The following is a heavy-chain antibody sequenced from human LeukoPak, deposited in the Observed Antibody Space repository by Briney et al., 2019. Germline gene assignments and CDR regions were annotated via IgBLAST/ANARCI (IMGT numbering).Heavy chain of an antibody. J-gene: IGHJ4*02. Sequence: PGGSLRLSCAASGFTLSHYSMNCVRQAPGKGLEWVSSISSSSDYIYYADSVKGRFTISRDNAKNSLYLQLNSLRAEDTAVYYCARDGSDWTVDYWGQGTLVTVSS. CDR2: ISSSSDYI. CDR1: GFTLSHYS. V-gene: IGHV3-21*01. CDR3: ARDGSDWTVDY. D-gene: IGHD2-21*02.